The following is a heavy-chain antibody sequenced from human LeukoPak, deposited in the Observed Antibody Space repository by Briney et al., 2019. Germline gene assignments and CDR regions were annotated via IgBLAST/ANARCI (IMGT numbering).Heavy chain of an antibody. CDR2: TYYRSKWYN. CDR1: GDSVSSNSAA. CDR3: ARDHNWNDSYYYYGMDV. Sequence: SQTLSLTCAISGDSVSSNSAAWNWIRQSPSRGLEWLGRTYYRSKWYNDYAVSVKSRITINPDTSKNQFSLQLNSVTPEDTAVYYCARDHNWNDSYYYYGMDVWGQGTTVTVSS. J-gene: IGHJ6*02. V-gene: IGHV6-1*01. D-gene: IGHD1-1*01.